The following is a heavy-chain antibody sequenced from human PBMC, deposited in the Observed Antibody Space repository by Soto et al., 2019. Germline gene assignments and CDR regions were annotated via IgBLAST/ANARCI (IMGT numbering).Heavy chain of an antibody. V-gene: IGHV1-69*12. CDR3: AGPKCADYGGGCSKGWFDS. J-gene: IGHJ5*01. Sequence: QVQLVQSGAGVKKPGSSVKVSCTASGGTFSSYAISWVRQAPGQGLEWMGGIIPIFGTANYAQKFQGRVTITADDSTTIYYKELSMLASEATVDYYGAGPKCADYGGGCSKGWFDSWGQGTLVTVSS. CDR1: GGTFSSYA. CDR2: IIPIFGTA. D-gene: IGHD4-17*01.